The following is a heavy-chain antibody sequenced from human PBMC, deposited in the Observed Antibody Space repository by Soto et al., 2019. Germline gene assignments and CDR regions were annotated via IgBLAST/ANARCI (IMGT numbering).Heavy chain of an antibody. D-gene: IGHD1-1*01. J-gene: IGHJ4*02. CDR3: ARGRYGDY. Sequence: QVHLVQSGAEVKKPGASVKVSCKGSGYAFTTYGITWVRQAPGQGLEWMGWISAHNGNTNYAQKLQGRVTVTRDTSTSTAYMELRGLRSDETAVYYCARGRYGDYWGQGALVTVSS. CDR1: GYAFTTYG. V-gene: IGHV1-18*01. CDR2: ISAHNGNT.